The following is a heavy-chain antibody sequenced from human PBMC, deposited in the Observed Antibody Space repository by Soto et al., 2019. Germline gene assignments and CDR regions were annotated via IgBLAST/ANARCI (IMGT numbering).Heavy chain of an antibody. Sequence: TSETLSLTCAVSGGSVTTYHWTWIRQPPGKGLEWIGYIYNSGSTNYSPALKSRVTIPLDTSKNQFSLKVNSVTAADTAMYYCAKLRDGYYYYYGMDVWGQGTSVTVSS. CDR3: AKLRDGYYYYYGMDV. CDR2: IYNSGST. D-gene: IGHD3-10*01. J-gene: IGHJ6*02. V-gene: IGHV4-59*02. CDR1: GGSVTTYH.